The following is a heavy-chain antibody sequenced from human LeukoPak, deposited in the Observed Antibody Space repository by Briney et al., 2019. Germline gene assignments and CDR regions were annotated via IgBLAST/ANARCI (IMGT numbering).Heavy chain of an antibody. J-gene: IGHJ4*02. Sequence: GGSLRLSCAASGFNFSNAWMSWVRQAPGKGLEWVGRIKRKTDGGTTDYAAPVKGRFTISRDDSKNTLYLQVNSLKTEDTAVYYCTTQDIVATINYWGQGTLVTVSS. V-gene: IGHV3-15*01. D-gene: IGHD5-12*01. CDR2: IKRKTDGGTT. CDR3: TTQDIVATINY. CDR1: GFNFSNAW.